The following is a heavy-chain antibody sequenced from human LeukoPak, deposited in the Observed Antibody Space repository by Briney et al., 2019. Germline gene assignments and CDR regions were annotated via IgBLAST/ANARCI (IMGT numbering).Heavy chain of an antibody. CDR3: ATLGPTGGMFDY. D-gene: IGHD1-1*01. J-gene: IGHJ4*02. Sequence: ASVKVSCKASGYTFTSYDINWVRQATGQGLEWMGWMNPNSGNTGYAQKFQGRVTITRNTSISTAYMGLSSLRSEDTAVYYCATLGPTGGMFDYWGQGTLVTVSS. V-gene: IGHV1-8*03. CDR2: MNPNSGNT. CDR1: GYTFTSYD.